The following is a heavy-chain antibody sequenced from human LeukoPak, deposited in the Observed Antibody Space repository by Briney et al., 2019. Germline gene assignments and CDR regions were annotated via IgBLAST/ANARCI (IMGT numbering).Heavy chain of an antibody. Sequence: GGSLRLSCTASGFTFSSYAMNWVRQAPGKGLEWVAYITSSSGTIYYADSLKGRVTISRDNAKNSLFLQMNSLRDDDTAIYYCARDSGRSGSDDYWGQGTLVT. CDR2: ITSSSGTI. V-gene: IGHV3-48*02. D-gene: IGHD3-10*01. J-gene: IGHJ4*02. CDR1: GFTFSSYA. CDR3: ARDSGRSGSDDY.